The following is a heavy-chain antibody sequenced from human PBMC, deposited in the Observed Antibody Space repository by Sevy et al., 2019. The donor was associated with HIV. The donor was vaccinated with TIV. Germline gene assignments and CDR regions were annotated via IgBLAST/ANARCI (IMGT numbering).Heavy chain of an antibody. D-gene: IGHD2-2*01. Sequence: SETLSLTCTVSGGSITSLYWNWIRQPAGKGLEWIGRIYTSGSTNYNPSLKSRVTISVDTSKNQFSLKLSSVTAADTAVYYCAREGSTWAGWFDPWGQGTLVTVSS. V-gene: IGHV4-4*07. J-gene: IGHJ5*02. CDR1: GGSITSLY. CDR2: IYTSGST. CDR3: AREGSTWAGWFDP.